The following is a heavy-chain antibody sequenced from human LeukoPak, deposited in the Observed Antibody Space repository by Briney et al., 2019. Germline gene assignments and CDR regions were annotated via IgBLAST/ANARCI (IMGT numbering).Heavy chain of an antibody. CDR3: ARVVSDDNPHMEV. CDR1: GFTFSNYE. D-gene: IGHD2-2*01. V-gene: IGHV3-48*03. J-gene: IGHJ6*03. Sequence: PGGSLRLSCAASGFTFSNYEMNWVRQAPGKGLEWVSHISSSGTTIYYADSVRGRFTISRDNAKNSLYLQMNSLRAEDTAVYYCARVVSDDNPHMEVWGKGTTVTVSS. CDR2: ISSSGTTI.